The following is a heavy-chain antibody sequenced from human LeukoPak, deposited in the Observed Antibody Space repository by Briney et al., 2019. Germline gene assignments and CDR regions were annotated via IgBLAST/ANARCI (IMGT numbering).Heavy chain of an antibody. CDR3: VRNSNDYSYFDY. CDR2: IYYSGTT. CDR1: GGSIRSGGYY. Sequence: TSETLSLTCTVSGGSIRSGGYYWTWIRQHPGKGLEWIGYIYYSGTTYYNPSLESRVTISVDTSKNQFSLKLSSVTAADTAVYYCVRNSNDYSYFDYWGQGTLVTVSA. J-gene: IGHJ4*02. V-gene: IGHV4-31*03. D-gene: IGHD3-22*01.